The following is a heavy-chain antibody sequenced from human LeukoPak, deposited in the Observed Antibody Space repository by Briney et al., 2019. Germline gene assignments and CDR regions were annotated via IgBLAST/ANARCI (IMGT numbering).Heavy chain of an antibody. CDR3: ARGSLTMVRGVNHYYYYYGMDV. J-gene: IGHJ6*04. V-gene: IGHV1-2*04. CDR1: GYTFTGYY. Sequence: ASVKVSCKASGYTFTGYYMHWVRQAPGQGPEWMGWINPNSGGTNYAQKFQGWVTMTRDTSISTAYMELSRLRSDDTAVYYCARGSLTMVRGVNHYYYYYGMDVWGKGTTVTVSS. CDR2: INPNSGGT. D-gene: IGHD3-10*01.